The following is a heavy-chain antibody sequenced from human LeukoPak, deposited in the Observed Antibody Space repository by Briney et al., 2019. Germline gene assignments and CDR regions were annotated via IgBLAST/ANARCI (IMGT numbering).Heavy chain of an antibody. Sequence: SETLSLTCAVYGGSFSGYYWSWIRQPPGKGLEWIGEINHSGSTNYNPSLKSRVTISVDTSKNQFSLKLSSVTAADTAVYYCARGGPILKWELRFHAFDIWGQGTMVTVSS. D-gene: IGHD1-26*01. CDR1: GGSFSGYY. CDR3: ARGGPILKWELRFHAFDI. V-gene: IGHV4-34*01. J-gene: IGHJ3*02. CDR2: INHSGST.